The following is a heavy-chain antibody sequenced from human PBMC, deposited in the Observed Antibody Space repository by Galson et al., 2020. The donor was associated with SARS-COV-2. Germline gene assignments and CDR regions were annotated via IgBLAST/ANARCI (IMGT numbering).Heavy chain of an antibody. V-gene: IGHV2-5*02. J-gene: IGHJ4*02. D-gene: IGHD2-21*01. CDR1: GFSLSTTGVS. CDR2: IYWDDDK. Sequence: SGPTLVKPTQTLTLTCTLSGFSLSTTGVSVGWNRQTPQKALEWLAFIYWDDDKRYSPSMKTRLTITKDTSKNQVVLTMTDVDPVDTATYYCAHAAYSASSPPLDSWGQGTLVTVCS. CDR3: AHAAYSASSPPLDS.